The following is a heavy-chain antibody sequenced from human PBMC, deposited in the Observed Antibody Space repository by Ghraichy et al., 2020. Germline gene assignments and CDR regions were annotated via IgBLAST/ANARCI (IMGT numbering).Heavy chain of an antibody. J-gene: IGHJ4*02. CDR2: IYYSGST. CDR3: ARSPAIAVASFDY. CDR1: GGSISSYY. Sequence: NLSLTCTVSGGSISSYYWSWIRQPPGKGLEWIGYIYYSGSTNYNPSLKSRVTISLDTSKNQFSLRLSSVTAADTAVYYCARSPAIAVASFDYWGQGTLVTVSS. V-gene: IGHV4-59*08. D-gene: IGHD6-19*01.